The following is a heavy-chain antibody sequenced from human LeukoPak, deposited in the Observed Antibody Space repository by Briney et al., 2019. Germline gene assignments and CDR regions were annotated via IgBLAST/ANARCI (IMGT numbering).Heavy chain of an antibody. Sequence: GGSLRLSCAASRFTFSTYWMSWVRQAPGKGLEWVANIKQDGSEKYYVDSVKGRFTISRDNAKNSLYLQMNSLRAEDTAVYYCARGTYGSGSYYFDYWGQGTLVTVSS. J-gene: IGHJ4*02. CDR3: ARGTYGSGSYYFDY. D-gene: IGHD3-10*01. CDR2: IKQDGSEK. CDR1: RFTFSTYW. V-gene: IGHV3-7*03.